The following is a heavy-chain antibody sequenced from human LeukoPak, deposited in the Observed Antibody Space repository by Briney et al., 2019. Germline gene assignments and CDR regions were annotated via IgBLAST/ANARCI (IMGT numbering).Heavy chain of an antibody. CDR1: GFTFTSSA. CDR3: AEVREVATKSGCFAP. CDR2: IVVGSGNT. V-gene: IGHV1-58*01. Sequence: ASVKVSCKASGFTFTSSAVQWVRQARGQRLEWIGWIVVGSGNTNYAQKFQERVTITRDMSTSTAYMELSSLRSEDTAVYYCAEVREVATKSGCFAPWGQGTLVTSPQ. D-gene: IGHD5-12*01. J-gene: IGHJ5*02.